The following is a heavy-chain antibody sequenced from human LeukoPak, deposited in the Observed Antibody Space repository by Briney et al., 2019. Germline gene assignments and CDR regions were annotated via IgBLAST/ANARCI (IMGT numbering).Heavy chain of an antibody. V-gene: IGHV1-2*02. D-gene: IGHD3-9*01. Sequence: GASVTVSCKSSGYTFTCYYMHWVRQAPGQGLEWMGWINPNSGGTNYAQKFQGRVTMTRDTSISTAYMELSRLRSDDTAVYYCARDPLPFDILTGYSWGYPDYWGQGTLVTVSS. CDR1: GYTFTCYY. CDR2: INPNSGGT. J-gene: IGHJ4*02. CDR3: ARDPLPFDILTGYSWGYPDY.